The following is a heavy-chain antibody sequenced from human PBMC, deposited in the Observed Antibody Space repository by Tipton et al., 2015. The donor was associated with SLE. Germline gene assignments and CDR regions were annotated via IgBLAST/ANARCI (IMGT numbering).Heavy chain of an antibody. J-gene: IGHJ4*02. CDR2: IDPNGSPT. V-gene: IGHV3-74*01. CDR1: SFTFSSYW. CDR3: ASLSAPSDY. Sequence: SLRLSCTASSFTFSSYWMHWVRQPPGKGLVWVSEIDPNGSPTNYADSVKDRFTISRGNAKNTLFLEMNSLRVDDTAVYYCASLSAPSDYWGQGTLVTVSS.